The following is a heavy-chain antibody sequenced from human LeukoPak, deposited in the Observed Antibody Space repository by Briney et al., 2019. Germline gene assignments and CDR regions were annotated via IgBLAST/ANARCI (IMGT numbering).Heavy chain of an antibody. Sequence: SETLSLTCTVSGGSISSSSYYWGWIRQPPGKGLEWIGSIYHSGSTYYNPSLKSRVTISVDTSKNQFSLKLSSVTAADTAVYYCYYYDSGGYSPWYYYYAMDVWGQGTTVTVSS. CDR2: IYHSGST. D-gene: IGHD3-22*01. V-gene: IGHV4-39*07. CDR3: YYYDSGGYSPWYYYYAMDV. CDR1: GGSISSSSYY. J-gene: IGHJ6*02.